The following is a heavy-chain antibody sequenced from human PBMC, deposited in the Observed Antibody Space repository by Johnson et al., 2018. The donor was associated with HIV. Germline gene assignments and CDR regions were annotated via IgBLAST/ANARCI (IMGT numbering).Heavy chain of an antibody. Sequence: QVQLVESGGGVVQPGESLRLSCAASGFIFSNYGVHWVRQAPGKGLEWVAFIQNDGTNKHYADFVKGRFTISRDNSRNTVYLQMSNLRTEETAVYYCAKGEAQEGWIQLGSYAFDFWGRGTMVTVSS. V-gene: IGHV3-30*02. CDR3: AKGEAQEGWIQLGSYAFDF. D-gene: IGHD5-18*01. CDR1: GFIFSNYG. J-gene: IGHJ3*01. CDR2: IQNDGTNK.